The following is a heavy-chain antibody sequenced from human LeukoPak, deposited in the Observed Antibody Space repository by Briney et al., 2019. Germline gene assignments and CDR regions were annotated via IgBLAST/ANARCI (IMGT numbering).Heavy chain of an antibody. D-gene: IGHD3-22*01. Sequence: GGSLRLSCAASGFTFSSYAMSWVRQAPGKGLEWVSAISGSGGSTYYADSVKGRFTISRDNSKNTLYLQMNSLRAEDTAVYYCTKAHYYDSSGPFDYWGQGTLVTVSS. J-gene: IGHJ4*02. CDR1: GFTFSSYA. V-gene: IGHV3-23*01. CDR2: ISGSGGST. CDR3: TKAHYYDSSGPFDY.